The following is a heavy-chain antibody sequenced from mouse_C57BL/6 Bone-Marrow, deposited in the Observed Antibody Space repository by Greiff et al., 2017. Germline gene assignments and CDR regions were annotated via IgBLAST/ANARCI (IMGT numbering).Heavy chain of an antibody. CDR3: ARDGSSYNYAMDY. J-gene: IGHJ4*01. Sequence: QVQLKQPGAELVMPGASVKLSCKASGYTFTSYWMHWVKQRPGQGLEWIGEIDPSDSYTNSNQKFKGKSTLTVEKYSSTDYMQLSGLTSEDSAVYYCARDGSSYNYAMDYGGQGTSVTVSS. CDR1: GYTFTSYW. D-gene: IGHD1-1*01. CDR2: IDPSDSYT. V-gene: IGHV1-69*01.